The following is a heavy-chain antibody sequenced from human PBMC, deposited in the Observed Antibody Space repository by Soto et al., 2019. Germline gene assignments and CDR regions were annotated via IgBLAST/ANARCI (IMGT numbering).Heavy chain of an antibody. V-gene: IGHV1-18*01. CDR3: ARHHGPTTSENWFDP. CDR2: LRTYSGDT. D-gene: IGHD5-12*01. J-gene: IGHJ5*02. CDR1: GYPFFTSD. Sequence: QVHLVQSGVAVKTPGASVKVSCQASGYPFFTSDISWVRPAPAQGLEWMGWLRTYSGDTKYAQKFKGRVTMTTDTSTTTAYLELRSLRSDDPAVYYCARHHGPTTSENWFDPWGQGTLVTVSS.